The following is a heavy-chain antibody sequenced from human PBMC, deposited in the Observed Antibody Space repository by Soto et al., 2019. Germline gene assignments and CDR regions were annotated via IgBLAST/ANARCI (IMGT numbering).Heavy chain of an antibody. Sequence: GGSLRLSCAASGFTFSSYSMNWVRQAPGKGLEWVSYISSSSITIYYADSVKGRFTISRDNAKNSLYLQMNSLRAEDTAVYYCATPARITIFGVGSGWGQGTLVTVSS. CDR2: ISSSSITI. V-gene: IGHV3-48*01. CDR3: ATPARITIFGVGSG. CDR1: GFTFSSYS. D-gene: IGHD3-3*01. J-gene: IGHJ4*02.